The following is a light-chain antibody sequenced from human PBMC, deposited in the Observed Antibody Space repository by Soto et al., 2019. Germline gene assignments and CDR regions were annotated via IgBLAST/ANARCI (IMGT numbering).Light chain of an antibody. V-gene: IGKV3-20*01. CDR3: QQYGSSPKT. J-gene: IGKJ1*01. CDR1: QSVSSSY. CDR2: GAS. Sequence: ETVLTQSPGTLSLSPGDRATLSCRASQSVSSSYLAWYQQKPGQAPRLLIYGASSRATGIPDRFSGSGSGTDFTLTISRLEPEDFAVYYCQQYGSSPKTFGQGTKVDIK.